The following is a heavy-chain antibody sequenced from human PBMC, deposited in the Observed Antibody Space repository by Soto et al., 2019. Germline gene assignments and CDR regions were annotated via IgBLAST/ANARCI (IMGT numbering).Heavy chain of an antibody. CDR1: GGSISSYY. Sequence: SETLSLTCTVSGGSISSYYWSWIRQPPGKGLEWIGYIYYSGSTNYNPSLKSRVTISVDTSKNQFSLKLSSVTAADTAVYYCASSGSTRREFDYWGQGTLVTVSS. V-gene: IGHV4-59*01. CDR3: ASSGSTRREFDY. J-gene: IGHJ4*02. D-gene: IGHD2-2*01. CDR2: IYYSGST.